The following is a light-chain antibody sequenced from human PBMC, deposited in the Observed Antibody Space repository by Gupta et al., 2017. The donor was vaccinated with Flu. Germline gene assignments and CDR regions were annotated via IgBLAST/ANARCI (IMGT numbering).Light chain of an antibody. CDR1: QSISSY. CDR3: QQSYSNPWT. CDR2: AAS. Sequence: DIQMTQSPSSLSASVGDRVTITCRASQSISSYLNWYQQKPGKAPKLLIYAASSWHSGVPSRFSGSGSGTDFTLTISSLQPEECATYYCQQSYSNPWTFGQGTKVEI. V-gene: IGKV1-39*01. J-gene: IGKJ1*01.